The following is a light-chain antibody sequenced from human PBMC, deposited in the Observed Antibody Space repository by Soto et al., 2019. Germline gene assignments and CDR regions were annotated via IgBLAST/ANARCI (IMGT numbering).Light chain of an antibody. CDR2: EVN. Sequence: QSVLTQPPSASGSPGQSVTIFCTGTSSDVGAYIYVSWYQQHPGTAPKLIIYEVNQRPSGVPDRFSGSRSGNTASLTVSGLQHEDAADYYCISYAGNHNLVFGGGTKLTVL. CDR3: ISYAGNHNLV. V-gene: IGLV2-8*01. CDR1: SSDVGAYIY. J-gene: IGLJ2*01.